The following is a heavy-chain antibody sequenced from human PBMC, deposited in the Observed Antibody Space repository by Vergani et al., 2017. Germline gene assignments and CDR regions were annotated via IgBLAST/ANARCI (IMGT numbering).Heavy chain of an antibody. V-gene: IGHV3-30-3*01. Sequence: QVQLVESGGGAVQPGRSLRLSCAASGFTFSSYAMHWVRQAPGKGLEWVAVISYDGSNKYYADSVKGRFTVSRDNSKNTLYRQMNSLRAEDTAVYYCARGYGLWSGGYRDVWGKGTTVTVSS. CDR1: GFTFSSYA. D-gene: IGHD3-3*01. CDR3: ARGYGLWSGGYRDV. CDR2: ISYDGSNK. J-gene: IGHJ6*03.